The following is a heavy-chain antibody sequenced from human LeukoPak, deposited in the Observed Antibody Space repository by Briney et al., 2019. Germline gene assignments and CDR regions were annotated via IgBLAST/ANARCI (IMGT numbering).Heavy chain of an antibody. CDR1: GFTFSSYG. CDR2: IWYDGNHK. V-gene: IGHV3-33*06. J-gene: IGHJ4*02. D-gene: IGHD2-2*01. Sequence: PGGSLRLSCAASGFTFSSYGMHWVRRAPGKGLEWVAIIWYDGNHKYYVDSVKGRFTISRDNSKNTLYLQMDSLRAEDTAVYYCAKTPKRYCTSASCQGYFDYWGQGTLVTVSS. CDR3: AKTPKRYCTSASCQGYFDY.